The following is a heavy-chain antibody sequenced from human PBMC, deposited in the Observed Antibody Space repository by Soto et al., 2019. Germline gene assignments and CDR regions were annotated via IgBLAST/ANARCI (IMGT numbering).Heavy chain of an antibody. J-gene: IGHJ4*02. Sequence: GSLRLSCAASGFTFSSYAMSWVRLAPGKGLQWVSAISGGGASTYYVDSVKGRFTISRDNSKNTLYLQLNSLRAEDTAIYYCARDRGSGWYHYFDYWGQGT. CDR2: ISGGGAST. D-gene: IGHD6-19*01. CDR3: ARDRGSGWYHYFDY. CDR1: GFTFSSYA. V-gene: IGHV3-23*01.